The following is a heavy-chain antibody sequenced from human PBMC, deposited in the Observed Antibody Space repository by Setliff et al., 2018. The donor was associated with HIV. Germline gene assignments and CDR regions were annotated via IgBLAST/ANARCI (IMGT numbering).Heavy chain of an antibody. CDR3: ARLRINDF. V-gene: IGHV3-7*01. CDR1: GYSISSGYY. CDR2: IKSDGTEK. Sequence: ETLSLTCAVSGYSISSGYYWGWIRQPPGKGLEWVGNIKSDGTEKNYADSVRGRFTISRGNTKNSLYLQMDGLRVEDTAVYYCARLRINDFWGQGTPVTVSS. J-gene: IGHJ4*02.